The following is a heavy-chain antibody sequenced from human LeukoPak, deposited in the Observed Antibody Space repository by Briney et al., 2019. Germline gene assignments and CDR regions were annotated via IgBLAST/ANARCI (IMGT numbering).Heavy chain of an antibody. V-gene: IGHV3-64*01. Sequence: GGSLRLSCAASGFTFSSYAMHWVRQAPGKGLEYVSAISSNGGSTYYANSVKGRFTISRDNSKNTLYLQMNSLRAGDTAVYYCARVLTVRSGGFDAFDIWGQGTMVTVSS. D-gene: IGHD6-25*01. CDR3: ARVLTVRSGGFDAFDI. J-gene: IGHJ3*02. CDR1: GFTFSSYA. CDR2: ISSNGGST.